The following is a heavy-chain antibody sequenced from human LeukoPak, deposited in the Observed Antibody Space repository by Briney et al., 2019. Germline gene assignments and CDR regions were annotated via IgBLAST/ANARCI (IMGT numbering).Heavy chain of an antibody. Sequence: SVKVSCKASGGTFSSYATSWVRQAPGQGLEWMGGIIPIFGTANYAQKFQGRVTITTDESTSTAYMELSSLRSEDTAVYYCARVSYYDSSGCFDYWGQGTLVTVSS. CDR3: ARVSYYDSSGCFDY. D-gene: IGHD3-22*01. CDR1: GGTFSSYA. CDR2: IIPIFGTA. V-gene: IGHV1-69*05. J-gene: IGHJ4*02.